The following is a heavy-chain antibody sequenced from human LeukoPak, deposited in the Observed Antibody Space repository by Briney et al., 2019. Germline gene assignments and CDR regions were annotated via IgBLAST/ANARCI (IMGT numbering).Heavy chain of an antibody. Sequence: PGGSLRLSCAASGFTFSSYAMSWVRQAPGKGLEWVSAISGSGGSTYYADSVKGRFTISRDDSTNTLYLQMNNLRAEDTALYYCAGDAGSLNGFNLWGQGTLVTVSS. CDR2: ISGSGGST. D-gene: IGHD1-1*01. V-gene: IGHV3-23*01. CDR1: GFTFSSYA. J-gene: IGHJ5*02. CDR3: AGDAGSLNGFNL.